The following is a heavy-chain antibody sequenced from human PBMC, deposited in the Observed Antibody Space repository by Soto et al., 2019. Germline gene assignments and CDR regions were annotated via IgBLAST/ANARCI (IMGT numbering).Heavy chain of an antibody. Sequence: QVQLQESGPGLVKPSQTLSLTCTVSGGSISSGDYYWSWIRQPPGKGLEWIGYIYYSGSTYYNPSLKGRVTIPVDTSKNQFSLKLSSVTAADTAVYYCATVTMVRGVIGYWGQGTLVTVSS. CDR1: GGSISSGDYY. D-gene: IGHD3-10*01. J-gene: IGHJ4*02. V-gene: IGHV4-30-4*01. CDR2: IYYSGST. CDR3: ATVTMVRGVIGY.